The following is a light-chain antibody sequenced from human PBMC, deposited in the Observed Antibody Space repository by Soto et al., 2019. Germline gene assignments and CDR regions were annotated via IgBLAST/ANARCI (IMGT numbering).Light chain of an antibody. V-gene: IGLV2-14*02. CDR2: EDT. CDR1: STDVWTYNL. J-gene: IGLJ1*01. CDR3: SSYAGSSNV. Sequence: QPVLTQPASVSGSPGQSVTISCTGTSTDVWTYNLVSWYQQFPGKAPKVIIFEDTERPSWISDRFSASKSGNTASLTVSGLQAEDEADYYCSSYAGSSNVFGTGTKLTVL.